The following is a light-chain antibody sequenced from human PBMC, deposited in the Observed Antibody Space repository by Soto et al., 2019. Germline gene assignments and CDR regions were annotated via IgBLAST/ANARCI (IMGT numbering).Light chain of an antibody. V-gene: IGLV1-44*01. CDR2: NDI. CDR1: SSSIGSNT. Sequence: QSVLTQPPSASGTPGQRVTISCSGSSSSIGSNTVNWYQQLPGTAPKLLIYNDIQRPSGVPDRFSGSKSGTSASLAISGLQSEDEADYYCAAWDDGLNGPMFGGGTKLTVL. J-gene: IGLJ3*02. CDR3: AAWDDGLNGPM.